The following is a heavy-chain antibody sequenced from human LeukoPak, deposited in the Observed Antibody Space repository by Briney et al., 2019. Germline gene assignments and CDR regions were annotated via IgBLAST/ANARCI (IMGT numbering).Heavy chain of an antibody. V-gene: IGHV3-48*01. CDR2: ISSSSSTI. Sequence: GGFLRLSCAASGFTFSSYSMNWVRQAPGKGLEWVSYISSSSSTIYYADSVKGRFTISRDNAKNSLYLQMNSPRAEDTAVYYCARVGGLQGYCSSTSCHFDYWGQGTLVTVSS. CDR3: ARVGGLQGYCSSTSCHFDY. CDR1: GFTFSSYS. D-gene: IGHD2-2*01. J-gene: IGHJ4*02.